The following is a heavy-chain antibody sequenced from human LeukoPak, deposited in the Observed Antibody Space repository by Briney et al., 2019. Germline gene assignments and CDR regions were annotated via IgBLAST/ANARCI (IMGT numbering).Heavy chain of an antibody. CDR3: TSFGSSGHYRFVY. D-gene: IGHD3-22*01. CDR1: GYAAPNYY. J-gene: IGHJ4*02. CDR2: INPTGLYT. Sequence: GASVTVSCKASGYAAPNYYVYWVGQAPGQGLEGVGMINPTGLYTRLAQDFQGRVTMTRDASTSTVYMEMNSLTSEDTAVYYCTSFGSSGHYRFVYWGQGSLLTVSA. V-gene: IGHV1-46*01.